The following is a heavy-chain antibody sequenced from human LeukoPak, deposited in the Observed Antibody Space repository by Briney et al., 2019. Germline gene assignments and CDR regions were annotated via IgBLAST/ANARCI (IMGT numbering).Heavy chain of an antibody. V-gene: IGHV3-11*01. D-gene: IGHD6-19*01. CDR3: ARPGVAGYFDY. CDR1: GFTFSDYY. J-gene: IGHJ4*02. CDR2: SSCSGGST. Sequence: GGSLRLSCAASGFTFSDYYMSWVRQAPGKGLEWVAYSSCSGGSTYYTDSVKGRFTISRDNAKNSLYLQMNSLRAEDTAVYYCARPGVAGYFDYWGQGTLVTVSS.